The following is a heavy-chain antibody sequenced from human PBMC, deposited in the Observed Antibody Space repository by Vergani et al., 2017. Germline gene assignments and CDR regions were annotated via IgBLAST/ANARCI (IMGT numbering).Heavy chain of an antibody. CDR3: ARRYCSSTSCRGGYFQQ. V-gene: IGHV1-8*03. Sequence: QVQLVQSGAEVKKPGASVKVSCKASGYTFTSYDINWVRQATGQGLEWMGWMNPNSGNTGYAQKFQGRVTITRNTSISTAYMELSSLRSEDTAVYYCARRYCSSTSCRGGYFQQWGEGTLVTVSS. CDR2: MNPNSGNT. CDR1: GYTFTSYD. J-gene: IGHJ1*01. D-gene: IGHD2-2*01.